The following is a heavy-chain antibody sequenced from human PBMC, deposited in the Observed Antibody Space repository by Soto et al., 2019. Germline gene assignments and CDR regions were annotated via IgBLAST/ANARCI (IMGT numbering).Heavy chain of an antibody. Sequence: PSETLSLTCTVSGGSISCYHWSWIRQPPGNGLEWIGYIYYSGSTNSTPSPTSRVPIPVATSNNHFSLKPSSVTAADTAVYYCARALILTGYYIHDAFDIWGQGTMVTVSS. CDR1: GGSISCYH. D-gene: IGHD3-9*01. J-gene: IGHJ3*02. V-gene: IGHV4-59*01. CDR2: IYYSGST. CDR3: ARALILTGYYIHDAFDI.